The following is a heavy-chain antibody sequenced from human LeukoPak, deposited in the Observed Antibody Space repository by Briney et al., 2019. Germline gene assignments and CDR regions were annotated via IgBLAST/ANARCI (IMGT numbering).Heavy chain of an antibody. J-gene: IGHJ4*02. D-gene: IGHD3-9*01. CDR2: ISSSSSYI. CDR1: GFTFSSYS. V-gene: IGHV3-21*01. Sequence: GGSLRLSCAASGFTFSSYSMNWVRQAPGKGLEWVSSISSSSSYIYYADSVKGRFTISRDNAKNSLYLQMNSLRAEDTAVYYCASQGPVRYFDWYFDYWGQGTLVTVSS. CDR3: ASQGPVRYFDWYFDY.